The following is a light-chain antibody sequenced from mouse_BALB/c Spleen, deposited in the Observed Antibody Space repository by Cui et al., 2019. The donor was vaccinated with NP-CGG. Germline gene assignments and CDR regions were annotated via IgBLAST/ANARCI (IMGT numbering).Light chain of an antibody. CDR2: GTN. V-gene: IGLV1*01. Sequence: QAVVTQALALTISPGETVTLTCRSNTGGVTTNNYANWVQEKPDHLFTGLIGGTNNRAPGVPARFSGSLIGDKAALTITGAQTEDEAIYFCALWYSNHWVFGGGTKLTVL. J-gene: IGLJ1*01. CDR3: ALWYSNHWV. CDR1: TGGVTTNNY.